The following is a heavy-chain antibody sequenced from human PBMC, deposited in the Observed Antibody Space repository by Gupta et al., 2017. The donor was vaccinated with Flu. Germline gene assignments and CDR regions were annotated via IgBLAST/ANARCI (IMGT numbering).Heavy chain of an antibody. J-gene: IGHJ6*03. Sequence: APGQGLEWVEGTIPIFGAGATASAEKWQDRVTINSDESATTAYMELTSLRPEDTAVYYCARSFMRKSTASYYYYDTDVWGKGTTVTVSS. CDR3: ARSFMRKSTASYYYYDTDV. CDR2: TIPIFGAGAT. D-gene: IGHD2-2*01. V-gene: IGHV1-69*01.